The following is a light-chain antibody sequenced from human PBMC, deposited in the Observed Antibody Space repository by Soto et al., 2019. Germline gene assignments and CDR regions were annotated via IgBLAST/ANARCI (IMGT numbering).Light chain of an antibody. CDR3: QHRANWPIT. J-gene: IGKJ5*01. CDR1: QSVNSY. CDR2: DAF. Sequence: DIVLTQSPVTLSLSPGERATLSCRASQSVNSYLAWYQQKPGQAPRLLIYDAFNRATGIPARFSGSGSGTDFTLTISRLEPEDFAVYYCQHRANWPITFGQGTRLEIK. V-gene: IGKV3-11*01.